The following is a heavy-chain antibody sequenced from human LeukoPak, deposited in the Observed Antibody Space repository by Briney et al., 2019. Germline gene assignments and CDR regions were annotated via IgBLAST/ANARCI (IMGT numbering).Heavy chain of an antibody. D-gene: IGHD1-26*01. CDR3: VRDQRIVGATMIDY. CDR2: IKQDGSEK. J-gene: IGHJ4*02. Sequence: GGSLRLSCAASGFTFNTYWMTWVRQAPGKGLEWVANIKQDGSEKYYVDSVKGRFTISRDNAKNSLYLQMNSLRAEDTAVYYCVRDQRIVGATMIDYWGQGTLVTVSS. CDR1: GFTFNTYW. V-gene: IGHV3-7*03.